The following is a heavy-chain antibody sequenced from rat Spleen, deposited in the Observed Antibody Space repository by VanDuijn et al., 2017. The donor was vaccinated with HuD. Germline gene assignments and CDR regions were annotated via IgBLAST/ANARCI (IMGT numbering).Heavy chain of an antibody. Sequence: EVQLVESGGGLVQPGRSLKLSCAASGFTFSDYGVAWVRQAPTKGLEWIASISTGGDNTYFRDSVKGRFTLSRDNAKNTQSLQMDSLRSEDTAIYYCTRGYVMDAWGQGASVTVSS. J-gene: IGHJ4*01. CDR1: GFTFSDYG. CDR3: TRGYVMDA. V-gene: IGHV5S13*01. CDR2: ISTGGDNT.